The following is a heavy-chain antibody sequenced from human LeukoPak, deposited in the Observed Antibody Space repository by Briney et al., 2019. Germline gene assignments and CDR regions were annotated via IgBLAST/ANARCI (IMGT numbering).Heavy chain of an antibody. D-gene: IGHD2-15*01. CDR2: IYYSGST. Sequence: PSETLSLTCSVSGGSISSSSFYWGWIRQPPGKGLEWIGNIYYSGSTYYNPSLKSQVTISEDTSKTQFSLKLSSVTAADTAVYYCARQGSETYEYWGQGTLVTVSS. CDR1: GGSISSSSFY. CDR3: ARQGSETYEY. V-gene: IGHV4-39*01. J-gene: IGHJ4*02.